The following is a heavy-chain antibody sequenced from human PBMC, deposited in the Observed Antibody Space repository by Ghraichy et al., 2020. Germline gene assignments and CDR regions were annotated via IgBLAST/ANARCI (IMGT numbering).Heavy chain of an antibody. CDR3: AREPQGATDDFGRVAVAAVNFDY. J-gene: IGHJ4*02. Sequence: GGSLRLSCAASGFTFSSYAMHWVRQAPGKGLEWVAVISYDGSNKYYADSVKGRFTISRDNSKNTLYLQMNSLRAEDTAVYYCAREPQGATDDFGRVAVAAVNFDYWGQGTLVTVSS. CDR1: GFTFSSYA. CDR2: ISYDGSNK. V-gene: IGHV3-30*04. D-gene: IGHD6-19*01.